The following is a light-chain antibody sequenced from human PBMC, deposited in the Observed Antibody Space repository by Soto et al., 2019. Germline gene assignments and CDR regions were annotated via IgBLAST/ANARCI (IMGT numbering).Light chain of an antibody. CDR1: SSDIGGYNY. CDR3: SSYTSGSTFYV. CDR2: DVS. Sequence: QSALTQPVSVSGSAGQSLTISCTGTSSDIGGYNYVSWFQQHPGRAPKLMISDVSNRPSGVSNRFSGSKSGNTASLTISGLQAEDEADYYCSSYTSGSTFYVFGTGTKVXVL. J-gene: IGLJ1*01. V-gene: IGLV2-14*01.